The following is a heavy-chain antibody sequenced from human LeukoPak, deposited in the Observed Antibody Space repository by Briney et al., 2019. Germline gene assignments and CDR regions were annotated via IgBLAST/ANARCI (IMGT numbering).Heavy chain of an antibody. CDR3: ARGADYYYGMDV. V-gene: IGHV1-69*13. Sequence: SVKVSCKASGGTFSSYAISWVRQAPGQGLEWMGGIIPIFGTANYAQKFQGRVTITADESTSTAHMELSSLRSEDTAVYYCARGADYYYGMDVWGKGTTVTVSS. CDR2: IIPIFGTA. CDR1: GGTFSSYA. J-gene: IGHJ6*04.